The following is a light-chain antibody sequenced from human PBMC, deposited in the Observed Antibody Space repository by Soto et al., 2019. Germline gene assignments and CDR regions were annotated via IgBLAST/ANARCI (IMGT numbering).Light chain of an antibody. CDR2: NTN. V-gene: IGLV7-46*01. J-gene: IGLJ3*02. CDR3: LLSYSGPRV. CDR1: TGAVTSEHY. Sequence: QAVVTQEPSLTVSPGGTVSLTCGSSTGAVTSEHYANWFQQKPGQAPRTLIYNTNNKQSWTPARFSGSLLGGKAALTLSGAQPEDEAEYYCLLSYSGPRVFGGGTKLTVL.